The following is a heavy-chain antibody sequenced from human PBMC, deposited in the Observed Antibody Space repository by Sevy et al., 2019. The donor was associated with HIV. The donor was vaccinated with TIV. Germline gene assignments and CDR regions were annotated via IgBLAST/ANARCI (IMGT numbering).Heavy chain of an antibody. V-gene: IGHV4-59*01. Sequence: SETLSLTCTVSGGSISSYYWSWIRQPPGKGLEWIGYIYYSGSTNYNPSLKSRVTISVDTSKNQFSLKLSSVTAADTAVYYCARDRDYDSSGYYYRDYGMDVWGQGTTVIVSS. CDR2: IYYSGST. D-gene: IGHD3-22*01. CDR1: GGSISSYY. CDR3: ARDRDYDSSGYYYRDYGMDV. J-gene: IGHJ6*02.